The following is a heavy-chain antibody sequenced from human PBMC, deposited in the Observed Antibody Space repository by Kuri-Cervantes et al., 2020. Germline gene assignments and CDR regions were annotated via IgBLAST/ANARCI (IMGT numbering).Heavy chain of an antibody. CDR3: ARVVDYCTTGYCYYMDV. CDR2: IYYSGST. V-gene: IGHV4-39*01. Sequence: GSLRLSCTVSGGSISSSSYYWGWIRQPPGKGLEWIGSIYYSGSTYYNPSLKSRVTISVDTSKNQFSLKLSSVTAADTAVYYCARVVDYCTTGYCYYMDVWAKGTTVTVSS. J-gene: IGHJ6*03. D-gene: IGHD3-16*01. CDR1: GGSISSSSYY.